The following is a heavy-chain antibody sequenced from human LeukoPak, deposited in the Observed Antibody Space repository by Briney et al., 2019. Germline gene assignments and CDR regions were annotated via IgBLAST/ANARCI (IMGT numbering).Heavy chain of an antibody. CDR2: IHHSGST. CDR3: ARDEGTAALPHPDY. CDR1: GFSISSGHY. D-gene: IGHD6-13*01. J-gene: IGHJ4*02. Sequence: SESLSLTCTVSGFSISSGHYLGWIRQPPGKGREWIGSIHHSGSTYYSQSLKSRVSISVDASKNQISLDLSSVTAADTAVYYGARDEGTAALPHPDYWGLGTLVTVAS. V-gene: IGHV4-38-2*02.